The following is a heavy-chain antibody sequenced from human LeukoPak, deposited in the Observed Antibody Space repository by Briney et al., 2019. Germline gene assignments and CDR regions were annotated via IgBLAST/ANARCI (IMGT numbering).Heavy chain of an antibody. Sequence: SSETLSLTCTVSGGSISSGGYYWSWIRQHPGKGLEWIGYIYYSGSTYHNPSLKSRVTISVDTSKNQFSLKLSSVTAADTAVYYCARMVGEDYYGSGSYYNGPYNWFDPWGQGTLVTVSS. V-gene: IGHV4-31*03. CDR3: ARMVGEDYYGSGSYYNGPYNWFDP. CDR1: GGSISSGGYY. J-gene: IGHJ5*02. D-gene: IGHD3-10*01. CDR2: IYYSGST.